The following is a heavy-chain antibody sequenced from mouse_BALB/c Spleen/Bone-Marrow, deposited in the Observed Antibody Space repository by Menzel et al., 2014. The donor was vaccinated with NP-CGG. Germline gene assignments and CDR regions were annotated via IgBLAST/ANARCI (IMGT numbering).Heavy chain of an antibody. Sequence: VQLQESGPGLVQPSQSLSIPCTVSGFSLISYGVHWVRQSPGKGLEWLVVIWSGGSTDYNAAFISRLSITKDNSKSHVFFKMNSLQAYDTAIYYCAREYYGRAWFAYWGQGTLVTVSA. CDR2: IWSGGST. V-gene: IGHV2-2*01. CDR1: GFSLISYG. J-gene: IGHJ3*01. D-gene: IGHD1-1*01. CDR3: AREYYGRAWFAY.